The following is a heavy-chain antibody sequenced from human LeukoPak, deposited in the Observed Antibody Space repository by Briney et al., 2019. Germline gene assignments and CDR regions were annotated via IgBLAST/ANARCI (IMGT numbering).Heavy chain of an antibody. Sequence: GGSLRLSCAASGFTFSSYAMSWVRQAPGKGLEWAAFIRYDGSNKYYADSVKGRFTISRDNSKNTLYLQMNSLRAEDTAVYYCAKDRLTIFGVAPYYYYMDVWGKGTTVTVSS. D-gene: IGHD3-3*01. CDR1: GFTFSSYA. CDR2: IRYDGSNK. V-gene: IGHV3-30*02. J-gene: IGHJ6*03. CDR3: AKDRLTIFGVAPYYYYMDV.